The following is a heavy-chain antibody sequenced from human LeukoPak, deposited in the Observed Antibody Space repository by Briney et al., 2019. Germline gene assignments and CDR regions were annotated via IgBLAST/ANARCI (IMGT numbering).Heavy chain of an antibody. CDR2: INPNSGGA. D-gene: IGHD5-18*01. CDR3: AREWGVDTAMVYPFDY. CDR1: GYTFTCYY. Sequence: ASVKVSCKASGYTFTCYYMHWVRQAPGQGLEWMGWINPNSGGANYAQKFQGRVTMTRDTSISTAYMELSRLRSDDTAVYYCAREWGVDTAMVYPFDYWGQGTLVTVSS. J-gene: IGHJ4*02. V-gene: IGHV1-2*02.